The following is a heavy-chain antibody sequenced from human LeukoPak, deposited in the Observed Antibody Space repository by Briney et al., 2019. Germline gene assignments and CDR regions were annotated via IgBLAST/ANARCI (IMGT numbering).Heavy chain of an antibody. V-gene: IGHV3-15*01. J-gene: IGHJ4*02. D-gene: IGHD2-15*01. CDR3: TTESGLYCSGGSCYDTDY. CDR1: GFTFGNAW. Sequence: PGGSLRLSCAASGFTFGNAWMSWVRQAPGKGLEWVGRIKSKTDGGTTDYAAPVKGRFTISRDDSKNTLYLQMNSLKTEDTAVYYCTTESGLYCSGGSCYDTDYWGQGTLVTVSS. CDR2: IKSKTDGGTT.